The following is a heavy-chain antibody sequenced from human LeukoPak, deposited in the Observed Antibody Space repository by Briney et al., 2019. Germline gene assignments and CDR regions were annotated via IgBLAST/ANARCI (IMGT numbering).Heavy chain of an antibody. D-gene: IGHD3-9*01. Sequence: SETLSLTCAVYGGSFSGYYWSWIRQPPGKGLEWIGEINHSGSTNYNPPLKSRVTISVDTSKNQFSLKLSSVTAADTAVYYCARIDYDILTGYFDYWGQGTLVTVSS. V-gene: IGHV4-34*01. J-gene: IGHJ4*02. CDR2: INHSGST. CDR1: GGSFSGYY. CDR3: ARIDYDILTGYFDY.